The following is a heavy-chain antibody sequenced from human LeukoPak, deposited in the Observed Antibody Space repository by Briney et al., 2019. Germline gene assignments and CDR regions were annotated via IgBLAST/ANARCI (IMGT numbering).Heavy chain of an antibody. V-gene: IGHV3-66*01. CDR2: IYRGGDT. J-gene: IGHJ5*02. CDR3: ARDKRYCTSGRCWGVQFGP. Sequence: GGSLRLSCVASGFTVSTNYMSWVRQAPGKGPEWISIIYRGGDTYYADSVKGRFTISRDNSKNTLYLQMNAVRAEDTAFYYCARDKRYCTSGRCWGVQFGPWGQGTLVTVSS. CDR1: GFTVSTNY. D-gene: IGHD2-8*01.